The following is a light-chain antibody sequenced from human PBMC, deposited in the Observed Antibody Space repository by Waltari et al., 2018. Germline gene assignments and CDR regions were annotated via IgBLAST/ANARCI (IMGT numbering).Light chain of an antibody. CDR1: QSISSW. V-gene: IGKV1-5*03. CDR2: KAS. Sequence: RVTITCRASQSISSWLAWYQQKPGKAPKLLIYKASSLESGVPSRFSGSGSGTEFTLTISSLQPDDFATYYCQQYGTFGQGTKLEIK. CDR3: QQYGT. J-gene: IGKJ2*02.